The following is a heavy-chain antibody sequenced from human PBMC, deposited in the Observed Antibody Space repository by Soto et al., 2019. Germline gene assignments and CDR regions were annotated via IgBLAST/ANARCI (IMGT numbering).Heavy chain of an antibody. V-gene: IGHV4-31*03. Sequence: SETLSLTCTVSGDSISRGGYYWSWIRQHPGKGLEWIGYIYYTGSTYYNPSLKSRVTISVDTSKNQFSLKVSSVTAADTAVYYCATDGCGFSTSCHTPGYYFDYWGQGTLVTVSS. CDR3: ATDGCGFSTSCHTPGYYFDY. J-gene: IGHJ4*02. D-gene: IGHD2-2*02. CDR2: IYYTGST. CDR1: GDSISRGGYY.